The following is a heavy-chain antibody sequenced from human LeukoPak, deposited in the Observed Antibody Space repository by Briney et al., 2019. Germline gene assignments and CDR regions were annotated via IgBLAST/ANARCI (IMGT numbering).Heavy chain of an antibody. CDR3: ARVTLDSSGYYYPFDP. Sequence: SVKVSCKASGGTFSSYAISWVRQAPGQGLEWMGGIIPIFGTANYAQKFQGRVTITTDEPTSTAYMELSSLRSEDTAVYYCARVTLDSSGYYYPFDPWGQGTLVTVSS. V-gene: IGHV1-69*05. CDR1: GGTFSSYA. CDR2: IIPIFGTA. J-gene: IGHJ5*02. D-gene: IGHD3-22*01.